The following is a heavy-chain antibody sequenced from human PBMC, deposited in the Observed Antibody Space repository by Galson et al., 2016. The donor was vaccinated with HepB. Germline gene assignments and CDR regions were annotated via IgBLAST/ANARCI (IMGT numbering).Heavy chain of an antibody. V-gene: IGHV2-70*20. Sequence: PALVKPTQTLTLTCTFSGFLLSTSGMCVSWVRQPPGKALEWLALIDWNDYKYYSTSLKTRLTISKDTSKNQVVLTMTNMDPMDTATYYCARAIVATDNYYDGMDVWGQGTTVTVSS. J-gene: IGHJ6*02. CDR1: GFLLSTSGMC. CDR3: ARAIVATDNYYDGMDV. D-gene: IGHD5-12*01. CDR2: IDWNDYK.